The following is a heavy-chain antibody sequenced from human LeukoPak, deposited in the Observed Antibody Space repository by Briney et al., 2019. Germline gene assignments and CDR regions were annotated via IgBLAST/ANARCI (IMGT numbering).Heavy chain of an antibody. V-gene: IGHV3-33*01. D-gene: IGHD3-22*01. Sequence: GGSLRLSCAASGFTFSSYGMHWVRQAPGKGLEWVAVIWYDGSNKYYADSVKGRFTISRDNSKNTLYLQMNSLRAEDTAVYYCARASYDSSGYDWGQGTLVTVSS. CDR1: GFTFSSYG. CDR3: ARASYDSSGYD. J-gene: IGHJ4*02. CDR2: IWYDGSNK.